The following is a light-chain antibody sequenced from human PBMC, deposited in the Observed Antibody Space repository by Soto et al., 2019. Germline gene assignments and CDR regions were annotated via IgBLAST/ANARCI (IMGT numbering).Light chain of an antibody. V-gene: IGLV2-14*01. J-gene: IGLJ1*01. Sequence: QSALTQPASVSGSPGQSITISCTGTRSHVGGYNYVSWYQQHPGKAPKLIIFEVSNRPSGVSNRFSGSKSGNTASLTISGLQGDDEADYHCSSYTSSTTQVFGTGTKVTVL. CDR1: RSHVGGYNY. CDR2: EVS. CDR3: SSYTSSTTQV.